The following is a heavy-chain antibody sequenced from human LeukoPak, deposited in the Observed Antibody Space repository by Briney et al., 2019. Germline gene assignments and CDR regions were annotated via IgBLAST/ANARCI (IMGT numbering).Heavy chain of an antibody. CDR3: ATSVGPINWFDP. CDR1: GGSFSGYY. CDR2: IDHRGNT. V-gene: IGHV4-34*01. J-gene: IGHJ5*02. Sequence: SETLSLTCAVYGGSFSGYYWGWIRQPPGKGLQWIGEIDHRGNTNYNPSLKSRVTISVDTSKNQFSLKLSSVTAADTAVYYCATSVGPINWFDPWGQGPLVSVSS.